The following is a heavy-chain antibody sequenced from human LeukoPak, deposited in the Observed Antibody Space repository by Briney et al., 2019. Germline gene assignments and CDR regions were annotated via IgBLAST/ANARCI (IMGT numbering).Heavy chain of an antibody. CDR1: GFSFSDYS. J-gene: IGHJ2*01. Sequence: PGGSLRLSCAASGFSFSDYSMSWVRQAPGKGLEWISYISSSAKTTYYADSVKGRFTISRDNAKDSLYLQMNSLGVEDTAFYYCARGVVTAVFPYFDLWGRGTLVTVSS. V-gene: IGHV3-48*04. CDR3: ARGVVTAVFPYFDL. CDR2: ISSSAKTT. D-gene: IGHD2-21*02.